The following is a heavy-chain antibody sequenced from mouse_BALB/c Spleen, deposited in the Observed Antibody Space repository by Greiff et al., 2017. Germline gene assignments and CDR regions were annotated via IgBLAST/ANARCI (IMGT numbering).Heavy chain of an antibody. D-gene: IGHD2-3*01. Sequence: QVQLQQPGAELVRPGASVKLSCKASGYTFTSYWRNGVKQRPEQGLEWIGRIDPYDSETHYNQKFKDKAILTVDKSSSTAYMQLSSLTSEASAVYYCARYEGSYAMDYWGQGTSVTVSS. CDR1: GYTFTSYW. CDR2: IDPYDSET. CDR3: ARYEGSYAMDY. J-gene: IGHJ4*01. V-gene: IGHV1-52*01.